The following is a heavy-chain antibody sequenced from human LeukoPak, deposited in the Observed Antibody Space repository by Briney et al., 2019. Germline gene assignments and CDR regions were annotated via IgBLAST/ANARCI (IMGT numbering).Heavy chain of an antibody. CDR3: AKVGCVGTSCFSLTLRAHYYFYYMDV. CDR2: ISHTGAST. Sequence: GASLRLSCTAPGFTFSDYAMHWVRQAPGEGLEWVAPISHTGASTYFADSVKGRFTISRDNAALHLQMSRLRADDSAMYFCAKVGCVGTSCFSLTLRAHYYFYYMDVWGKGTAVTVSS. CDR1: GFTFSDYA. D-gene: IGHD2-15*01. V-gene: IGHV3-23*01. J-gene: IGHJ6*03.